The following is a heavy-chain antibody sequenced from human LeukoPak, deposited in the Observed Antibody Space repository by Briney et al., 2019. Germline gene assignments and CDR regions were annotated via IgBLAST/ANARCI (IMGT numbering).Heavy chain of an antibody. CDR3: TRTLGAVADSRYWFDP. D-gene: IGHD3-16*01. V-gene: IGHV1-46*01. CDR1: GYTFTTYY. J-gene: IGHJ5*02. CDR2: VNPSGGGT. Sequence: GASVKVSCKASGYTFTTYYMHWVRQAPGQGLEWMGVVNPSGGGTSYSQMFRGRLTMTRDMSTSTVYMELSSLRSEDTAVYYCTRTLGAVADSRYWFDPWGQGTLVTVSS.